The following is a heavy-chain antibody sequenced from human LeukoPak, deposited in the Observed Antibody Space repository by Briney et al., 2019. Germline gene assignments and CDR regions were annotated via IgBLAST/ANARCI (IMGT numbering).Heavy chain of an antibody. CDR1: GFTFSNAW. Sequence: PGGSLRLSCAASGFTFSNAWMSWVRQAPGKGLEWVGRIKSKTDGGTTDYAAPVKGRFTISRDDSKNTLYLQMNSLKTEDTAVYYCTTDLLWFGELSADAFDIWGQGTMVTVSS. J-gene: IGHJ3*02. V-gene: IGHV3-15*01. CDR3: TTDLLWFGELSADAFDI. CDR2: IKSKTDGGTT. D-gene: IGHD3-10*01.